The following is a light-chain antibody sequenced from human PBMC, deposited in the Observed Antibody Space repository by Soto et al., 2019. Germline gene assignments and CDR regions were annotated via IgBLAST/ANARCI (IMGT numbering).Light chain of an antibody. CDR2: GAS. Sequence: EIVLTQSPGTLSLSPGERATFSCRASQSVSSNYLAWYQQKPGQAPRLLIYGASTRATGIPARFSGSGSGTEFTLTISSLQSEDYAVYYCQQYNNWPPYTFGQGTKVDIK. CDR1: QSVSSN. CDR3: QQYNNWPPYT. V-gene: IGKV3-15*01. J-gene: IGKJ2*01.